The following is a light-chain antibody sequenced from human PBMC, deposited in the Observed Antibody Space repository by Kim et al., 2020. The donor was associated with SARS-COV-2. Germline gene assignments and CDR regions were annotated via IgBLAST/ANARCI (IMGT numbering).Light chain of an antibody. V-gene: IGLV2-11*01. J-gene: IGLJ1*01. CDR2: DVS. CDR1: SSDFGGYNY. Sequence: GQSVTIACTGTSSDFGGYNYVSWYQQHPGKAPKLMICDVSKRPSGVPDRFSGSKSGNTASLTISGLQAEDEADYYCCSYAGSYDYVFGTGTKVTVL. CDR3: CSYAGSYDYV.